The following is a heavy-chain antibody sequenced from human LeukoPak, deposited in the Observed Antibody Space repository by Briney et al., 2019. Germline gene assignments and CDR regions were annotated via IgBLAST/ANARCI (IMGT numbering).Heavy chain of an antibody. Sequence: SETLSLTCAVYGGSFSGSYWSWIRQPPGEGLEWIGEINHSGSTNYNPSLKSRVTISVDTSKNQFSLKLSSVTAADTAVYYCARGARIAAASFGYWGQGTLVTVSS. J-gene: IGHJ4*02. CDR3: ARGARIAAASFGY. V-gene: IGHV4-34*01. CDR1: GGSFSGSY. CDR2: INHSGST. D-gene: IGHD6-13*01.